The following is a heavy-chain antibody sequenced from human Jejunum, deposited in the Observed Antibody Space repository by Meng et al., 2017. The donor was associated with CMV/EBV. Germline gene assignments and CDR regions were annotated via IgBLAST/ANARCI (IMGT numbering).Heavy chain of an antibody. CDR2: INPTSGGT. D-gene: IGHD3-10*01. CDR1: CYYCTSHY. CDR3: TGSCIESCTPDFDY. V-gene: IGHV1-2*06. J-gene: IGHJ4*02. Sequence: VESGREAQKPGAASKVVCQSSCYYCTSHYIHWGRRAPGQGLDGMGRINPTSGGTDYVEKFHGRVTITRDTSNSLVYMELSRLTSYDTAVYYCTGSCIESCTPDFDYWGQGTLVTVSS.